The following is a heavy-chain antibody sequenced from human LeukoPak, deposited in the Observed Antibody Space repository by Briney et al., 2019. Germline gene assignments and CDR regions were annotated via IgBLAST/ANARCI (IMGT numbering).Heavy chain of an antibody. Sequence: SETLSLTCTVSGGSISSYYWSRIRQPPGKGLEWIGYIYYSGSTNYNPSLKSRVTISVDTSKNQFSLKLSSVTAADTAVYYCARYLGWFDPWGQGTLVTVSS. CDR2: IYYSGST. V-gene: IGHV4-59*01. CDR3: ARYLGWFDP. CDR1: GGSISSYY. J-gene: IGHJ5*02.